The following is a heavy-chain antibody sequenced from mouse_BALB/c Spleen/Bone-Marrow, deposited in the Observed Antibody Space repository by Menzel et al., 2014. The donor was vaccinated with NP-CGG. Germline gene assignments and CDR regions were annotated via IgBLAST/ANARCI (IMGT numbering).Heavy chain of an antibody. Sequence: EVKVEESGGGLVKPGGSLKLSCAASGFTFSSYTMSWVRQTPEERLEWVATITSGGSYTYYPDSVKGRFTISRDNAKNPLYLKMSSLKSEDPAMYSCTRDNGPFDYWGQGTTLTVSP. V-gene: IGHV5-6-4*01. CDR1: GFTFSSYT. CDR3: TRDNGPFDY. D-gene: IGHD1-2*01. CDR2: ITSGGSYT. J-gene: IGHJ2*01.